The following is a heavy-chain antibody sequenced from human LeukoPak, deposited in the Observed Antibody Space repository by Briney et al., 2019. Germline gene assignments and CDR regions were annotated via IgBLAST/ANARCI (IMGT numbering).Heavy chain of an antibody. J-gene: IGHJ6*02. Sequence: ASVKVSCKAAGYSFTGYPISWVRQAPGQGLELMGRIDPNSGGTKYAQKFQGRVTLTRDTSINTADMELSVLTFHDTAVYYCARGSAMDVWGQGTTVTVSS. V-gene: IGHV1-2*06. CDR3: ARGSAMDV. CDR2: IDPNSGGT. CDR1: GYSFTGYP.